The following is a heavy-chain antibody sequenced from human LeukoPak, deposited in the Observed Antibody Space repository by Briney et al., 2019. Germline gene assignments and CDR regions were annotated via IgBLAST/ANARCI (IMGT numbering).Heavy chain of an antibody. CDR2: IRYDGNNK. J-gene: IGHJ4*02. D-gene: IGHD4-17*01. CDR3: ARRGGDSRQYYFDY. CDR1: GFTFSSYG. Sequence: GGSLRLSCAASGFTFSSYGMHWVRQAPGKGLEWVAFIRYDGNNKYYADSVKGRFTISRDISKNTLYLQMNSLRGDDTAVYYCARRGGDSRQYYFDYWGQGTLVTVSS. V-gene: IGHV3-30*02.